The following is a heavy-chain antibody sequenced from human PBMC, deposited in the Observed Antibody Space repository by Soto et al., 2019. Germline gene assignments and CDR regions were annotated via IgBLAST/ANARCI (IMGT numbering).Heavy chain of an antibody. J-gene: IGHJ6*02. CDR3: ARGPYYDFWSGYRTLYYYYGMDV. D-gene: IGHD3-3*01. Sequence: SETLSLTCAVYGGSFSGYYWSWIRQPPGKGLEWIGEINHSGSTNYNPSLKSRVTISVDTSKNQFSLKLSSVTAADTAVYYCARGPYYDFWSGYRTLYYYYGMDVWGQGTTVTSP. CDR1: GGSFSGYY. CDR2: INHSGST. V-gene: IGHV4-34*01.